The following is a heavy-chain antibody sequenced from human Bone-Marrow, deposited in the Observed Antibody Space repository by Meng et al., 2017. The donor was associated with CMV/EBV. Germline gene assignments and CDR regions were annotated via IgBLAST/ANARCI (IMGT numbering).Heavy chain of an antibody. CDR1: GGTFSSYA. J-gene: IGHJ4*02. V-gene: IGHV1-69*01. CDR3: ARDSRDSSGYWVWDY. Sequence: VQVVQSGAEVKRPGSSVQVYGKASGGTFSSYAISWVRQAPGQGLEWMGGIIPIFGTANYAQKFQGRVTITADESTSTAYMELSSLRSEDTAVYYCARDSRDSSGYWVWDYWGQGTLVTASS. D-gene: IGHD3-22*01. CDR2: IIPIFGTA.